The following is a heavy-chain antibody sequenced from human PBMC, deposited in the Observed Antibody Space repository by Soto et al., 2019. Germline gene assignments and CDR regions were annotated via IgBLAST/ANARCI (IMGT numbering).Heavy chain of an antibody. CDR3: ASRPFYYYGLDV. V-gene: IGHV4-30-2*01. CDR2: VYHTGNA. Sequence: SETLSLTCTVSGGSITTAGDSWSWIRQPPGKALEWIGYVYHTGNAYPKPSLKSRVTISLDRSKNQFSLKMTSVTAADTALYYCASRPFYYYGLDVWGQGTTVTVS. CDR1: GGSITTAGDS. J-gene: IGHJ6*02.